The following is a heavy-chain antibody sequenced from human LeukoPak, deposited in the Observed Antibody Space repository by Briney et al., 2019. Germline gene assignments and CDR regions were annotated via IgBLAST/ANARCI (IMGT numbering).Heavy chain of an antibody. J-gene: IGHJ6*02. D-gene: IGHD3-10*01. Sequence: SVRVSCTASGGTFSSYAISWGRQAPGQGVEWRGRIIPILGIANYAQKFQGRITITADTATSTAYMELSSLRSEDTAVYYCARGGYYGSGSYYNAYYYGMDVWGQGTTVTVSS. CDR1: GGTFSSYA. CDR3: ARGGYYGSGSYYNAYYYGMDV. CDR2: IIPILGIA. V-gene: IGHV1-69*04.